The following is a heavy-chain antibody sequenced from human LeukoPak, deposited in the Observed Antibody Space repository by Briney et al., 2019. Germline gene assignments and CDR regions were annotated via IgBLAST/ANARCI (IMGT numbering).Heavy chain of an antibody. CDR2: IYYSGST. J-gene: IGHJ4*02. CDR1: GFTFSSYA. D-gene: IGHD1-26*01. Sequence: GSLRLSCAASGFTFSSYAMSWVRQPPGKGLEWIGSIYYSGSTYYNPSLKSRVTISVDTSKNQFSLKLSSVTAADTAVYYCARHPNSGSYFGIDYWGQGTLVTVSS. V-gene: IGHV4-39*01. CDR3: ARHPNSGSYFGIDY.